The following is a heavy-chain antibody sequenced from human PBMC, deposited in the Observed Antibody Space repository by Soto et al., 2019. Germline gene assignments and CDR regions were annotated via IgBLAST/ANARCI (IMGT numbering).Heavy chain of an antibody. J-gene: IGHJ6*02. Sequence: VQLVESGGGMVQPGRSLRLSCATSGFTFSTYGMHWVRQAPGKGLERVARIWYDGGKTFYADSVKGRFTISRDNSQNTLYLQMNSLGAWDTAVYYYARGVLDDWGQGTTVTVSS. CDR2: IWYDGGKT. CDR3: ARGVLDD. CDR1: GFTFSTYG. D-gene: IGHD3-10*01. V-gene: IGHV3-33*01.